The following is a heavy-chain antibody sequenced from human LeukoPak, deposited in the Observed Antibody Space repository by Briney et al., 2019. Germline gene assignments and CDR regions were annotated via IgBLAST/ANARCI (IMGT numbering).Heavy chain of an antibody. D-gene: IGHD3-22*01. CDR3: ARGPYSYDSSGAFDI. CDR2: ISSSGST. J-gene: IGHJ3*02. CDR1: GDSISSGDYY. Sequence: SQTLSLTCTVSGDSISSGDYYWSWIRQPAGKGLEWIGRISSSGSTNYNPSLKSRVAISVDTSKNQFSLKLSSVTAADTAVYFCARGPYSYDSSGAFDIWGQGTMVTVSS. V-gene: IGHV4-61*02.